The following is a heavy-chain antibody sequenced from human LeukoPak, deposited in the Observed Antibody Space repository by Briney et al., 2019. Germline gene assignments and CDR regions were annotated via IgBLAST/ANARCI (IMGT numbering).Heavy chain of an antibody. CDR1: GGSISSYY. Sequence: SETLSLTCTVSGGSISSYYWSWIRQPPGKGLEWIGYIYYSGSTNYNPSLKSRVTISVDTSKNQFSLKLSSVTAADTAVYYCARDSRIAVAGTGRAPYYYYYGMDVWGQGTTVTVSS. CDR2: IYYSGST. D-gene: IGHD6-19*01. CDR3: ARDSRIAVAGTGRAPYYYYYGMDV. J-gene: IGHJ6*02. V-gene: IGHV4-59*01.